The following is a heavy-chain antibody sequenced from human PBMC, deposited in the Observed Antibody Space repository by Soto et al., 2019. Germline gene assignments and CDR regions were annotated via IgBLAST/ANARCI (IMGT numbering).Heavy chain of an antibody. CDR3: ARGRKYYDFWSGYSHPRYYFNY. V-gene: IGHV4-34*01. CDR2: INHSGRT. J-gene: IGHJ4*02. Sequence: PSETLSLTCAVYGGSFSGYCWSWIRQPPGKGLEWIGEINHSGRTNYNPSLKSRVTISVDTSKSQFSLKLSSVTAADTAVYYCARGRKYYDFWSGYSHPRYYFNYRGQGTLVTVSS. CDR1: GGSFSGYC. D-gene: IGHD3-3*01.